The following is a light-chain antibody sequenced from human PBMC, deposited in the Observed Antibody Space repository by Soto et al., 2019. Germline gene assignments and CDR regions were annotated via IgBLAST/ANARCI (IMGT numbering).Light chain of an antibody. Sequence: DIQMTQSPSSLSASVGDRFTITCRASQSISSYLNWYQQKPGKAPKLLIYAASSLQSGVPPRLSGSGSGTDFTLTISSLQPEDFPTYYCQQSYSTPTFGQGTEVDIK. CDR3: QQSYSTPT. CDR1: QSISSY. V-gene: IGKV1-39*01. J-gene: IGKJ1*01. CDR2: AAS.